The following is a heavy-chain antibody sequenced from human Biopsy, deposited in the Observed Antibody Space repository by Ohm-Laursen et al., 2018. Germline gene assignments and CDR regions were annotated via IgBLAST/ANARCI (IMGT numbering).Heavy chain of an antibody. V-gene: IGHV4-59*07. CDR3: ARATNSTGWPYYYFYGMDV. D-gene: IGHD2/OR15-2a*01. CDR1: GGSISIDY. CDR2: IYYSGST. Sequence: SDTLSLTCPVSGGSISIDYWSWIGQTPGKGRVWIGYIYYSGSTNYNPSLKSRVTISVDTSKNQFSLRLNSVTAADTAVYYCARATNSTGWPYYYFYGMDVWGQGTTVTVSS. J-gene: IGHJ6*02.